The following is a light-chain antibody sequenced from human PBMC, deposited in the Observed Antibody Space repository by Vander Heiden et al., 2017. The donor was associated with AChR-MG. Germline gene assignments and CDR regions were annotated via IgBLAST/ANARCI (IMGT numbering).Light chain of an antibody. CDR2: DVS. CDR3: SSYTSSWV. J-gene: IGLJ3*02. CDR1: SSDVGGYNY. Sequence: MTQPASVSGSPGQSITISCTGTSSDVGGYNYVSWYQQHPGKAPKLMIYDVSNRPSGVSNRFSGSKSGNTASLTISGLQAEDEADYYCSSYTSSWVFGGGTKLTVL. V-gene: IGLV2-14*03.